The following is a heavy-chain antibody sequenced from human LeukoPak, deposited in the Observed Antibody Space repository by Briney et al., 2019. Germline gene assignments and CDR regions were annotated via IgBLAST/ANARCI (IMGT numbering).Heavy chain of an antibody. D-gene: IGHD6-13*01. V-gene: IGHV1-69*06. Sequence: SVKVSCKAPGGTFSSYAISWVRQAPGQGLEWMGGIIPIFGTANYAQKFQGRVTITADKSTSTAYMELSSLRSEDTAVYYCARDQGGYYSSSWVFDYWGQGTLVTVSS. CDR2: IIPIFGTA. J-gene: IGHJ4*02. CDR3: ARDQGGYYSSSWVFDY. CDR1: GGTFSSYA.